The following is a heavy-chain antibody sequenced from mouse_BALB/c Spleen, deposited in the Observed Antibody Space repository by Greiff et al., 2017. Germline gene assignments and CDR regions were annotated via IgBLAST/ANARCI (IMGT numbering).Heavy chain of an antibody. V-gene: IGHV3-8*02. Sequence: EVKLVESGPSLVKPSQTLSLTCSVTGDSITSGYWNWIRKFPGNKLEYMGYISYSGSTYYNPSLKSRISITRDTSKNQYYLQLNSVTTEDTATYYCARLDYGNFYFDYWGQGTTLTVSS. CDR3: ARLDYGNFYFDY. CDR1: GDSITSGY. CDR2: ISYSGST. J-gene: IGHJ2*01. D-gene: IGHD2-1*01.